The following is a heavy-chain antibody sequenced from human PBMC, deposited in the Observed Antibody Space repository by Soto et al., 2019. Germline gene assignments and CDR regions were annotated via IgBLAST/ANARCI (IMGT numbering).Heavy chain of an antibody. CDR2: ISAHNGNT. D-gene: IGHD1-1*01. V-gene: IGHV1-18*01. Sequence: QVHLVQSGAEVKKPGASVKVSCKASGYTFTSYGITWVRQAPGQGLEWMGWISAHNGNTDYAQKLQGRVIVTRDNSTSPAYRELRSLRSDDTAVYYCARGRYGDYWGQGALVTVSS. CDR1: GYTFTSYG. J-gene: IGHJ4*02. CDR3: ARGRYGDY.